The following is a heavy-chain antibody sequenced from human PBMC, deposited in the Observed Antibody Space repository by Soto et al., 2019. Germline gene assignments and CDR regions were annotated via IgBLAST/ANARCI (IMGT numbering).Heavy chain of an antibody. J-gene: IGHJ3*02. V-gene: IGHV1-18*01. CDR2: ISAYNGNT. CDR1: GYTFTSYC. D-gene: IGHD3-3*01. CDR3: ARDPAPTPSITIFGVATGSIVSYAFDI. Sequence: VASVKVSCKASGYTFTSYCISWVRQAPGQGLEWMGWISAYNGNTNYAQKLQGRVTMTTDASTSTAYMELRSLRSDDTAVYYCARDPAPTPSITIFGVATGSIVSYAFDIWGQGTMVTVSS.